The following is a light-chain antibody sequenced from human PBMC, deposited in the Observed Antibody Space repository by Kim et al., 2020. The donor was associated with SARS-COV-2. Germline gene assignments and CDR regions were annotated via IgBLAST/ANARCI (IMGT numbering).Light chain of an antibody. V-gene: IGLV1-44*01. CDR1: TSNIGRNT. J-gene: IGLJ2*01. CDR3: ATWDDSLKGVR. CDR2: KNT. Sequence: GQRVPVSCSGSTSNIGRNTVNWYQQRPGAAPTLLISKNTQRPSGVPDRFSGSKSGTSASLAISGLQSEDEGDYYCATWDDSLKGVRFGGGTKVTVL.